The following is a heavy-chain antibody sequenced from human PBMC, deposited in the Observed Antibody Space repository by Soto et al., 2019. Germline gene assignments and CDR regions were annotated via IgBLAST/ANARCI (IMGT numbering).Heavy chain of an antibody. CDR1: GGSINSISSY. D-gene: IGHD1-1*01. Sequence: QLRLQESGPGLVKPSETLSLTCTVSGGSINSISSYWGWIRQTPGKGLQWIGSIYYSGSTYYNPSLKSRVTISVDTSKNQFSLKLSSVTAADTAVYYCARHVGGYNTPDSWGQGTLVTVSS. CDR3: ARHVGGYNTPDS. V-gene: IGHV4-39*01. CDR2: IYYSGST. J-gene: IGHJ4*02.